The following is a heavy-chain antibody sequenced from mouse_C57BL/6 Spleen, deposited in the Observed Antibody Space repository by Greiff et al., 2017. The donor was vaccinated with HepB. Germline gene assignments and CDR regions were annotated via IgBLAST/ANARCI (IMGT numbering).Heavy chain of an antibody. CDR2: INPNNGGT. Sequence: EVQLQQSGPELVKPGASVKMSCKASGYTFTDYNMHWVKQSHGKSLEWIGYINPNNGGTSYNQKFKGKATLTVNKSSSTAYMELRSLTSEDSAVYYCARWEFYGSSFYFDYWGQGTTLTVSS. CDR1: GYTFTDYN. J-gene: IGHJ2*01. D-gene: IGHD1-1*01. CDR3: ARWEFYGSSFYFDY. V-gene: IGHV1-22*01.